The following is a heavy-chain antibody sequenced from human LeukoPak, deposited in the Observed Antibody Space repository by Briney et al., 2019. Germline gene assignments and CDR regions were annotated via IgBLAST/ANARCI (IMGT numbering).Heavy chain of an antibody. V-gene: IGHV2-5*02. CDR2: IYWDDDK. Sequence: ESGPTLVKPTQTLTLTCTFSGFSLSTSGVGVGWIRQPPGKALEWLALIYWDDDKRYSPSLKSRLTITKDTSKNQVVLTMTNMDPVDTATYYWAQMGATTIGNDYWGQGTLVTVSS. D-gene: IGHD1-26*01. CDR3: AQMGATTIGNDY. J-gene: IGHJ4*02. CDR1: GFSLSTSGVG.